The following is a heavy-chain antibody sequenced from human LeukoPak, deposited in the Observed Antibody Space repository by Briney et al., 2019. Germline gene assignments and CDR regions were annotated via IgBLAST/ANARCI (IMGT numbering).Heavy chain of an antibody. D-gene: IGHD5-12*01. J-gene: IGHJ4*02. CDR3: ARDEGYSGYVQDY. CDR2: ISSGTDTI. CDR1: GFTFSSYW. Sequence: GGSLRLSCAASGFTFSSYWMSWVRQAPGKGLEWVSYISSGTDTIYYADSVKGRFTISRDNAKNSLYLQMNSLRDEDTAVYYCARDEGYSGYVQDYWGQGTLVTVSS. V-gene: IGHV3-48*02.